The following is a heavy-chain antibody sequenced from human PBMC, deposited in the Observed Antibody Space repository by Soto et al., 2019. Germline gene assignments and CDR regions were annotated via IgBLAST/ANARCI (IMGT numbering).Heavy chain of an antibody. CDR3: AHRLRDMGYFDY. Sequence: QITLKESGPTLVNPTETLTLTCTFSGFSLSSSGVGVGWIRQPPGKALEWLVLIYWDDDRRYRPSLKSRLTIAKETHKIQVVLTMTNLDPVDTATYYCAHRLRDMGYFDYWCQGTLVTVSS. J-gene: IGHJ4*02. D-gene: IGHD2-21*02. V-gene: IGHV2-5*02. CDR2: IYWDDDR. CDR1: GFSLSSSGVG.